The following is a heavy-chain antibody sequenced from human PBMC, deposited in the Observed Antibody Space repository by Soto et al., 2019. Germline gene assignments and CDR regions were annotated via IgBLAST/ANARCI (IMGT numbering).Heavy chain of an antibody. CDR3: AREARWDPPGYFDP. J-gene: IGHJ5*02. CDR2: VHHSGSS. CDR1: GYSIRSGYH. V-gene: IGHV4-38-2*02. D-gene: IGHD1-26*01. Sequence: SETLSLTCDVSGYSIRSGYHRGWIRQPPGKGPEWIGSVHHSGSSYPNPSLESRLTISEDTSSNQISLTLRSVTAADTAVYYRAREARWDPPGYFDPWGQGILVTVSS.